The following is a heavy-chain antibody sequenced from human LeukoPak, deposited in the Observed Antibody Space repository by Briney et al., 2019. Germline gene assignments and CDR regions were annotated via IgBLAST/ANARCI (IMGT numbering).Heavy chain of an antibody. J-gene: IGHJ3*02. D-gene: IGHD2-15*01. CDR2: ISSSSYSYI. CDR3: ARDQGYYTGGSWYSDRGVDAFDI. Sequence: GGSLRLSCAASGFTFSNYSMNWVRQAPGKGLEWVSSISSSSYSYIYDADSVKGRFTISRDNAKNSLYLQMNSLRAEDTAVYYCARDQGYYTGGSWYSDRGVDAFDIWGQGSMVTVSS. V-gene: IGHV3-21*01. CDR1: GFTFSNYS.